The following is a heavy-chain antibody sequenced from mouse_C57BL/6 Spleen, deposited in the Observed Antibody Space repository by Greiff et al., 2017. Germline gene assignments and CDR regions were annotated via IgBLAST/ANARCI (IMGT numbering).Heavy chain of an antibody. V-gene: IGHV1-64*01. J-gene: IGHJ4*01. Sequence: QVQLQQPGAELVKPGASVKLSCKASGYTFTSYWMHWVKQRPGQGLEWIGMIHPNSGSTNYNEKFKSKATLTVDKSSSTAYMQLSSLTSEDSAVYYCARDQSPIVTTRYYYAMDYWGQGTSVTVSS. CDR2: IHPNSGST. CDR3: ARDQSPIVTTRYYYAMDY. CDR1: GYTFTSYW. D-gene: IGHD2-5*01.